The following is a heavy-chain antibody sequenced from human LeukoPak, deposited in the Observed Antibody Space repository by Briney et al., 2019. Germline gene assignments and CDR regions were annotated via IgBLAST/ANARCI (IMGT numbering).Heavy chain of an antibody. CDR3: ARDVHSSSSGGFDY. Sequence: PSETLSLTCTVSGGSISSSSYYWGWIRQPPGKGLEWIGSIYYSGSTYYNPSLKSRVTISVDTSKNQFSLKLSSVTAADTAVYYCARDVHSSSSGGFDYWGQGTLVTVSS. D-gene: IGHD6-6*01. J-gene: IGHJ4*02. CDR2: IYYSGST. CDR1: GGSISSSSYY. V-gene: IGHV4-39*07.